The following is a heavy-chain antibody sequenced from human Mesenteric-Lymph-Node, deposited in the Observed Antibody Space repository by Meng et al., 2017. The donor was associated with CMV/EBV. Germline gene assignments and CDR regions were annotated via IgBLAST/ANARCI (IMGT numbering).Heavy chain of an antibody. CDR3: AREVGSSWPFDY. J-gene: IGHJ4*02. Sequence: GESLKISCAASGFTFRNFAMHWVRQAPGKGLEWVAVISNDGSKNYFADSVKGRFTISRDNFKDTLYLQMSSLKIDDTAVYFCAREVGSSWPFDYWGLGTLVTVSS. CDR1: GFTFRNFA. V-gene: IGHV3-30*04. D-gene: IGHD6-13*01. CDR2: ISNDGSKN.